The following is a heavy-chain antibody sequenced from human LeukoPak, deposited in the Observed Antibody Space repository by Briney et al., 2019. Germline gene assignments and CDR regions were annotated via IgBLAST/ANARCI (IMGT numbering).Heavy chain of an antibody. Sequence: ASVKVSCKASGYTFTSHGISWVRQAPGQGLEWMAWINTYIGNTHYAQKLQGRVTMTTDTSTSTAYMELSSLRSEDTAVYYCARTDSSGSHAFDIWGQGTMVTVSS. D-gene: IGHD3-22*01. CDR3: ARTDSSGSHAFDI. V-gene: IGHV1-18*01. CDR1: GYTFTSHG. J-gene: IGHJ3*02. CDR2: INTYIGNT.